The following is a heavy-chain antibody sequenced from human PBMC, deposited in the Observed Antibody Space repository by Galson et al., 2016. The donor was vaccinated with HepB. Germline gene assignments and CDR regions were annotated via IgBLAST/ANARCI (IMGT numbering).Heavy chain of an antibody. CDR3: AGSIGATAPFDY. CDR2: VNSDGGST. J-gene: IGHJ4*02. D-gene: IGHD6-25*01. Sequence: LRLSCAASGFTFSRYWMHWIRQAPGKGLVWVSRVNSDGGSTAYAGSVKGRFSITRDNIKNMLYLEMNSLRAEDSAVYYCAGSIGATAPFDYWGQGTLLTVSS. V-gene: IGHV3-74*01. CDR1: GFTFSRYW.